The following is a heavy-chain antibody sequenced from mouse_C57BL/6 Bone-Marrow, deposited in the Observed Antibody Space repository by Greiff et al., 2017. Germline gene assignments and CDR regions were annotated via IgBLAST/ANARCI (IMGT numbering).Heavy chain of an antibody. J-gene: IGHJ1*03. V-gene: IGHV1-69*01. Sequence: VQLQQPGAELVMPGASVKLSCKASGYTFTSYWMHWVKQRPGQGLEWIGEIDPSDSYTNYNQKFKGKSTLTVDKSSSTAYMQLSSLTSEDSAVYYCVRSGHYYGSSYGYFDVWGTGTTVTVSS. CDR3: VRSGHYYGSSYGYFDV. CDR2: IDPSDSYT. CDR1: GYTFTSYW. D-gene: IGHD1-1*01.